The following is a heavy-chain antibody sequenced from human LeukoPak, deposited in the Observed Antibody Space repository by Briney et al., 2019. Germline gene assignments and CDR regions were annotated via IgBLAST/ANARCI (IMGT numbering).Heavy chain of an antibody. CDR3: VKDHDRNWNDKGYFDY. V-gene: IGHV3-64D*09. CDR1: GFTLSSYA. CDR2: ISSNGVNT. D-gene: IGHD1-1*01. Sequence: GGSLRLSCSASGFTLSSYAMHWVRQAPGKGLEYVSAISSNGVNTYYADSVKGRFTISRDNSKSTLDLQMSSLRVEDTAVYYCVKDHDRNWNDKGYFDYWGQGTLVTVSS. J-gene: IGHJ4*02.